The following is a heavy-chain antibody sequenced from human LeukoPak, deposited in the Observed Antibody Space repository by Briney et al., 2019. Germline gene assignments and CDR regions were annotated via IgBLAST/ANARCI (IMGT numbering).Heavy chain of an antibody. V-gene: IGHV4-39*01. D-gene: IGHD4-23*01. J-gene: IGHJ6*03. CDR3: ARQGRATVVMYMDD. CDR2: IYYTGIT. CDR1: GGSISSSSDN. Sequence: PSETLSLTCSVSGGSISSSSDNWGWIRQPPGKGLEWFESIYYTGITYYHPSLMSRVTMSVDTSKNQFSLRLTSVTAADTAMYYCARQGRATVVMYMDDWGKGTTVTVSS.